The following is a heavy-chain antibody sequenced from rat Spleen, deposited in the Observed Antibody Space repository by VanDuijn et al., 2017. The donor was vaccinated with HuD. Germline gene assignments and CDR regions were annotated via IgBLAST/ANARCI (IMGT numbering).Heavy chain of an antibody. CDR3: TPVTY. J-gene: IGHJ3*01. CDR1: GFTFSKYD. V-gene: IGHV5-20*01. Sequence: EVQLVESGGGSLQPGRSMKLSCAASGFTFSKYDMAWVRQAPTKGLEWVASISYDGSSFYYRDSVKGRFTISRDNTRSTLYLQMDSLRSEETANYYCTPVTYWGQGTLVTVSS. CDR2: ISYDGSSF.